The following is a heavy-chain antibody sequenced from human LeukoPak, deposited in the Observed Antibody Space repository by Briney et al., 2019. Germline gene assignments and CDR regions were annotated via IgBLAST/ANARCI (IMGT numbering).Heavy chain of an antibody. V-gene: IGHV3-74*01. CDR1: GYTFNTYC. J-gene: IGHJ4*02. Sequence: GGSLRLSCAASGYTFNTYCMHCVRHAPGKGLVWVLRITTHENNINYADSVKGRFTISRDNAKNTLYLQMNSLRAEDTAVYYCTRGLTRGASSLGYWGERTLVTVSS. D-gene: IGHD3-16*01. CDR3: TRGLTRGASSLGY. CDR2: ITTHENNI.